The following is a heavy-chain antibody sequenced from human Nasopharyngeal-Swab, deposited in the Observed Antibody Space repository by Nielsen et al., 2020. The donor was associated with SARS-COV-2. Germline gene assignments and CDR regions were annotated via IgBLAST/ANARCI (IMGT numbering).Heavy chain of an antibody. CDR1: GGSFSSYY. CDR2: INHSGST. CDR3: ARTRDLYYYDR. V-gene: IGHV4-34*01. D-gene: IGHD3-22*01. J-gene: IGHJ4*02. Sequence: GSLRLSCAVYGGSFSSYYWNWFRQPPGKGLEWIGEINHSGSTNCNPSLKSRVTISVDTSKNQFSLKLSSVTAADTAVYYCARTRDLYYYDRWGQGTLATVSS.